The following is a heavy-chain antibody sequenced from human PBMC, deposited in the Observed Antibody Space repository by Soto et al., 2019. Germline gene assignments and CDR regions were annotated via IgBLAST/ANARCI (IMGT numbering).Heavy chain of an antibody. CDR3: ARDKITGLFDY. Sequence: SETLSLTCTVSGGPISSGDYYWSWIRQPPGKGLEWIGYIYYSGSTNCNPSLKSRVTISVDTSKNQFSLKLTSVTAADTAVYYCARDKITGLFDYWGQGTLVTVSS. V-gene: IGHV4-30-4*01. CDR2: IYYSGST. D-gene: IGHD2-8*02. CDR1: GGPISSGDYY. J-gene: IGHJ4*02.